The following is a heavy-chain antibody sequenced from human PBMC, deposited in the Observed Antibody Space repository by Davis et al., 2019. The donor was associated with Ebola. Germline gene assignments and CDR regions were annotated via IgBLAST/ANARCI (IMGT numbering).Heavy chain of an antibody. J-gene: IGHJ4*02. CDR2: ST. D-gene: IGHD3-3*01. Sequence: STYYADSVKGRFTISRDNSKNTLYLQMNSLRAEDTAVYYCAKASRFLEWLLCDYWGQGTLVTVSS. CDR3: AKASRFLEWLLCDY. V-gene: IGHV3-23*01.